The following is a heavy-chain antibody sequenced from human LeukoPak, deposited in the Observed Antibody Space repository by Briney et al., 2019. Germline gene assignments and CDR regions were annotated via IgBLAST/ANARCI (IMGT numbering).Heavy chain of an antibody. D-gene: IGHD2-21*02. CDR2: INSRSSTI. V-gene: IGHV3-48*03. Sequence: GRSLRLSCAASGFTFDDYAMHWVRQAPGKGLEWVSFINSRSSTIYYADSVKGRFTISRDNAKNSLYLQMNSLRAEDTAVYYCTSHTGTGDAFRPFHIWGQGTMVTVSS. CDR1: GFTFDDYA. CDR3: TSHTGTGDAFRPFHI. J-gene: IGHJ3*02.